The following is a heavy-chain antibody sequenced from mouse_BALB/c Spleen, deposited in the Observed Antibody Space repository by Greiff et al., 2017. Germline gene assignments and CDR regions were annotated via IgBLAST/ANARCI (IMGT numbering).Heavy chain of an antibody. J-gene: IGHJ3*01. CDR2: ISYSGST. V-gene: IGHV3-2*02. CDR1: GYSITSDYA. D-gene: IGHD1-1*01. CDR3: STYYYGSSAWFAY. Sequence: LKASGPGLVKPSQSLSLTCTVTGYSITSDYAWNWIRQFPGNKLEWMGYISYSGSTSYNPSLKSRISITRNTSKNQFFLQLNSVTTEDTATYDCSTYYYGSSAWFAYWGQGTLVTVSA.